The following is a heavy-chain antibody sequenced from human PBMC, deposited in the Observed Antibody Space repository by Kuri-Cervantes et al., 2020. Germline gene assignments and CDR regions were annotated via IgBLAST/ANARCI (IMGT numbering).Heavy chain of an antibody. CDR1: GYTFTGYY. V-gene: IGHV1-2*02. D-gene: IGHD6-19*01. Sequence: ASVKVSCKASGYTFTGYYMHWVRQAPGQGLEWMGWINPNSGGTNYAQKFQGRVTMTRDTSISTAYMEPSRLRSDDTAVYYCARDVSGSGWSYFQHWGQGTLVTVSS. CDR2: INPNSGGT. CDR3: ARDVSGSGWSYFQH. J-gene: IGHJ1*01.